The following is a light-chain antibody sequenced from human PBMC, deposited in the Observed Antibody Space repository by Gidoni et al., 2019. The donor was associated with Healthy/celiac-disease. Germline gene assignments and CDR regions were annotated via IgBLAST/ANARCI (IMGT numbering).Light chain of an antibody. J-gene: IGKJ3*01. CDR3: QQSYSTPRT. CDR1: QSISSY. Sequence: DIQLTQSPSSLSASVGDRVTITCRASQSISSYFNWYQQKPEKAPKLLIYAASSLQSGVPSRFSGSGSGTEFTLTISSLQPEDFATYYCQQSYSTPRTFGPGTKVDIK. V-gene: IGKV1-39*01. CDR2: AAS.